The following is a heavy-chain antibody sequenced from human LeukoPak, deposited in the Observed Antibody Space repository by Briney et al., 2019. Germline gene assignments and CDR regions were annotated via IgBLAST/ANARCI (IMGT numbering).Heavy chain of an antibody. CDR3: ARGYCSSTSCYAFVDWFDP. V-gene: IGHV5-51*01. CDR1: GSSFTSYW. Sequence: GESLKISCKGSGSSFTSYWIGWVRQMPGKGLEWMGIIYPGDSDTGYSPSFRGQFTISADKSISTAYLQWSSLKASDTAMYYCARGYCSSTSCYAFVDWFDPWGQGTLVTVSS. CDR2: IYPGDSDT. J-gene: IGHJ5*02. D-gene: IGHD2-2*01.